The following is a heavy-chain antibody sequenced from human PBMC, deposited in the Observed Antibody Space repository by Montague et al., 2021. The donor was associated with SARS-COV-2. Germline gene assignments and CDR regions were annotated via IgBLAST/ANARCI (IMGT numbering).Heavy chain of an antibody. CDR3: ARCLGFCSGANCYSSGMDV. CDR2: IYHWRST. CDR1: GGAINSSNW. D-gene: IGHD2-15*01. J-gene: IGHJ6*02. V-gene: IGHV4-4*02. Sequence: SETLSLTCAVSGGAINSSNWCWCVRHPPGKGLEWIGVIYHWRSTNYNPPSKSRVITSIDNSTNQLFLQLSSATAADTAVYYCARCLGFCSGANCYSSGMDVWGQGTTVTVSS.